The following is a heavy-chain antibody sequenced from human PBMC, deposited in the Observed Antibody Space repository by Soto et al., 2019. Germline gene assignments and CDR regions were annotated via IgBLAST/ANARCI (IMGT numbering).Heavy chain of an antibody. CDR3: ARARTLGYCSSTSCYVVWFDP. V-gene: IGHV4-31*03. CDR1: GGSIGSGGDY. Sequence: PSETLSLTCTVSGGSIGSGGDYWSWIRQHPGKGLEWIGYIYYSGSTYYNPSLKSRVTISVDTSKNQFSLKLSSVTAADTAVYYCARARTLGYCSSTSCYVVWFDPWGQGTLVTVSS. CDR2: IYYSGST. J-gene: IGHJ5*02. D-gene: IGHD2-2*01.